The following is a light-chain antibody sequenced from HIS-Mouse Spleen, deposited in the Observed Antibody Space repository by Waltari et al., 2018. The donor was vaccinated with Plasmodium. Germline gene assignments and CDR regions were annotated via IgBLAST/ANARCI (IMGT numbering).Light chain of an antibody. V-gene: IGLV2-23*03. CDR1: SSGVGSYNL. CDR2: EGS. Sequence: QSALTQPASVSGSPGQSITISCTGTSSGVGSYNLVSWYQQHPGKAPKLMLYEGSKRPSGVSNRFSGSKSGNTASLTISGLQAEDEADYYCCSYAGSSTFVFGGGTKLTVL. J-gene: IGLJ3*02. CDR3: CSYAGSSTFV.